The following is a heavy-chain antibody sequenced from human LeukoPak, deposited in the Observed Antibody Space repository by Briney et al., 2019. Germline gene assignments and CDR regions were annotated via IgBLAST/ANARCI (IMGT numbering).Heavy chain of an antibody. J-gene: IGHJ5*02. D-gene: IGHD6-19*01. Sequence: SETLSLTCTVSGGSISSYYWSWIRQPPGKGLEWIGYIYYSGSTNYNPSLKSRVTISVDTSKNQFSLKLSSVTAADTAVYYCARSRLLSSGWYPTVDWFDPWGQGTLVTVSS. CDR3: ARSRLLSSGWYPTVDWFDP. CDR1: GGSISSYY. V-gene: IGHV4-59*01. CDR2: IYYSGST.